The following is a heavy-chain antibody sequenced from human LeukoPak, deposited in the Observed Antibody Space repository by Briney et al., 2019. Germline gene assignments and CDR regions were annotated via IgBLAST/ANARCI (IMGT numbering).Heavy chain of an antibody. CDR2: ISWNSGSI. J-gene: IGHJ6*02. D-gene: IGHD3-10*01. Sequence: GGSLRLSCAASGFTFDDYAMHWVRQAPGKGLEWVSGISWNSGSIGYADSVKGRFTISGDNAKNSLYLQMNSLRAEDTALYYCAKVLVRGTNYYYYGMDVWGQGTTVTVSS. CDR1: GFTFDDYA. V-gene: IGHV3-9*01. CDR3: AKVLVRGTNYYYYGMDV.